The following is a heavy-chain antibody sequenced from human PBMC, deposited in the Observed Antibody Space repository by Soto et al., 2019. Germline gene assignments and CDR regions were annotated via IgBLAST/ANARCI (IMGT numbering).Heavy chain of an antibody. CDR1: GFTFSDHY. CDR3: ARGRYCSGGSCYWTFDY. D-gene: IGHD2-15*01. J-gene: IGHJ4*02. CDR2: SKNKINGYTT. Sequence: EVQLVESGGGLVQPGGSLRLSCAASGFTFSDHYMDWVRQAPGKGLEWVGRSKNKINGYTTEYAASVKGRFTISRDDSDDSLYLQMNSLKTEDTAVYYCARGRYCSGGSCYWTFDYWGQGTLVTVSS. V-gene: IGHV3-72*01.